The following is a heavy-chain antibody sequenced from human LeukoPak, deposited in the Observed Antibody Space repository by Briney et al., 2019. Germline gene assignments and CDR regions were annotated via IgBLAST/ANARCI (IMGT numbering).Heavy chain of an antibody. J-gene: IGHJ3*02. CDR1: GYTFTSYG. V-gene: IGHV1-18*01. Sequence: ASVKVSCKASGYTFTSYGISWVRQAPGQGLEWMGWISAYNGNTNYAQKLQGRVTMTTDTSTSTAYMELRSLRSDDTAVYYCARVTNSGSYSYDAFVIWGQGTMVTVSS. CDR3: ARVTNSGSYSYDAFVI. D-gene: IGHD3-10*01. CDR2: ISAYNGNT.